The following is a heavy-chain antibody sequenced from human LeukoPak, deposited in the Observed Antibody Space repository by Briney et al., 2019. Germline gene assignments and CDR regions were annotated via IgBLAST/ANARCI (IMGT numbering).Heavy chain of an antibody. J-gene: IGHJ4*02. D-gene: IGHD1-14*01. CDR3: TTDCADAGSRSPNFDY. CDR1: GFTFSNAW. CDR2: IKSKTDGETT. V-gene: IGHV3-15*01. Sequence: GGSLRLSCAASGFTFSNAWMSWVRQAPGKGLEWVGRIKSKTDGETTNYAAPVKGGFTISRDDSKNTLYLQMNSLKTEDTAVYYCTTDCADAGSRSPNFDYWGQGTLVTVSS.